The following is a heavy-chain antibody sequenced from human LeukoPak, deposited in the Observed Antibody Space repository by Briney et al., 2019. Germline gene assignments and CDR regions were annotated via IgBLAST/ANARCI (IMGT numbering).Heavy chain of an antibody. CDR2: ISAYNGHT. CDR1: GYSFTIFG. CDR3: VRDRGELPHAHFDF. Sequence: ASVKVSCKASGYSFTIFGISWVRQAPGQGLEWMGWISAYNGHTSFAQKFEGRVTMTTDTSTNTAYMDLRNLRSDDTAVYYCVRDRGELPHAHFDFWGQGTLVTVSS. V-gene: IGHV1-18*01. J-gene: IGHJ4*02. D-gene: IGHD1-26*01.